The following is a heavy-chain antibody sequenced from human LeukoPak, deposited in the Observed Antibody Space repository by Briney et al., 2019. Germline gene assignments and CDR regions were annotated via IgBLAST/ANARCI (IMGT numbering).Heavy chain of an antibody. Sequence: GGSLRLSCAASGFTFSSYTMNWVRQAPGKGLEWVSSISSSSSYIYYADSVKGRFTISRDNAKNSLYLQMNSLRAEDTAVYYCARDDLVSPKSTEVSPYYYYYYGMDVWGQGTTVTVSS. CDR1: GFTFSSYT. V-gene: IGHV3-21*01. CDR2: ISSSSSYI. CDR3: ARDDLVSPKSTEVSPYYYYYYGMDV. J-gene: IGHJ6*02. D-gene: IGHD4-23*01.